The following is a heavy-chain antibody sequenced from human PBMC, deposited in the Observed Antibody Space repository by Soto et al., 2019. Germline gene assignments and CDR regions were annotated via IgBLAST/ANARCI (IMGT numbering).Heavy chain of an antibody. D-gene: IGHD1-1*01. J-gene: IGHJ3*01. CDR3: AKDRGTRRGAFDV. V-gene: IGHV4-30-2*01. CDR2: ITHQGFT. Sequence: SETLSLTCSVSGDSIRVTSYSWSWIRQPPGKGLEWVAYITHQGFTYFNPSLKSRLSISVDTSKNEVFLTLTSATAADTAVYFCAKDRGTRRGAFDVWGRGAMVTVS. CDR1: GDSIRVTSYS.